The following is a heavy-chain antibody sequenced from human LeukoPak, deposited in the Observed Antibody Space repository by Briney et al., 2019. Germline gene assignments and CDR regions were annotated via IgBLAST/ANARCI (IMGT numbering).Heavy chain of an antibody. Sequence: PGGSLRLSCAASGFTFSSYEMNWARQAPGKGLEWVSYISSSGSTIYYADSVKGRFTITRDNAKNSLYLQMNSLRAEDTAVYYCARGIAVAGSPYFDYWGQGTLVTVSS. D-gene: IGHD6-19*01. CDR1: GFTFSSYE. V-gene: IGHV3-48*03. CDR2: ISSSGSTI. CDR3: ARGIAVAGSPYFDY. J-gene: IGHJ4*02.